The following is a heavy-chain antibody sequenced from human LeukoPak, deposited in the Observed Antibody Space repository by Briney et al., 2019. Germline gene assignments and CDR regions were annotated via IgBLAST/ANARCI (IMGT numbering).Heavy chain of an antibody. J-gene: IGHJ3*02. CDR2: IKSDGSST. CDR3: ARVGARLGAFDI. CDR1: GFSFCTYG. D-gene: IGHD6-25*01. V-gene: IGHV3-74*01. Sequence: PVGSLRLSCAPSGFSFCTYGMTRLRKAPGMGMVSVSRIKSDGSSTSYADSVKGRFTISRDNAKNTLYLQMNSLRAEDTAVYYCARVGARLGAFDIWGQGTMVTVSS.